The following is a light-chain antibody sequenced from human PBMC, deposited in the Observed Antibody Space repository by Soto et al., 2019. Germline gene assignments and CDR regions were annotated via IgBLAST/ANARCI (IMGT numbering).Light chain of an antibody. CDR3: LQYNNWWT. V-gene: IGKV3-20*01. J-gene: IGKJ1*01. CDR2: GAS. Sequence: ESVFSQSPRTLSLSPGERATLSCRASQSVSSSYLAWYQQKPGQAPRLLIYGASSRATGIPARFSGSGSGTEFTLTISSLQSEDFAVYYCLQYNNWWTFGQGTKVAIK. CDR1: QSVSSSY.